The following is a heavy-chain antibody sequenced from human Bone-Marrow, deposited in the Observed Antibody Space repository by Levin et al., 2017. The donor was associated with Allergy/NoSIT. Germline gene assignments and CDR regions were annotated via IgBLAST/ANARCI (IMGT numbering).Heavy chain of an antibody. CDR1: GYTFTGYF. J-gene: IGHJ4*02. Sequence: GESLKISCKASGYTFTGYFMHWVRQAPGQGLEWMGRINPNSGGTNYAQKFQGRVTMTRDTSINTAYMELSSLRSDDTAVYYCARDWGSGCPGDYWGQGTLVTVSS. V-gene: IGHV1-2*06. CDR3: ARDWGSGCPGDY. D-gene: IGHD6-19*01. CDR2: INPNSGGT.